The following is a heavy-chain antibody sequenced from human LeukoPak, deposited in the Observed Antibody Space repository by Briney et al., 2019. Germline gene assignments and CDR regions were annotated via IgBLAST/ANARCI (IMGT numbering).Heavy chain of an antibody. CDR3: ARQNTPHGNFDY. CDR1: GFTLSNYA. Sequence: PGGSLRLSCAASGFTLSNYAMHWVRQPAGEGLEWVSALGTAGDTFYPGSVKGRFTISRDNAKKSLFLQMSSLRAEDTAVYYCARQNTPHGNFDYWGQGTLVTVSS. V-gene: IGHV3-13*01. D-gene: IGHD5-24*01. CDR2: LGTAGDT. J-gene: IGHJ4*02.